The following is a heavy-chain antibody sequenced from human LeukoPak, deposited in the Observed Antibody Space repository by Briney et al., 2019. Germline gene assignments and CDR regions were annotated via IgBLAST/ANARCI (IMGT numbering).Heavy chain of an antibody. V-gene: IGHV4-39*01. CDR3: ARHLGGSYYSPFDY. CDR1: GGSISSNTYY. J-gene: IGHJ4*02. D-gene: IGHD2-15*01. Sequence: SETLSLTCAVSGGSISSNTYYWGWIRQPPGKGLEWIGSFDYSGSTYYNPSLQSRVTIFEDTSKNQFSLKLTSVTAADTAVYYCARHLGGSYYSPFDYWGQGNPGHRLL. CDR2: FDYSGST.